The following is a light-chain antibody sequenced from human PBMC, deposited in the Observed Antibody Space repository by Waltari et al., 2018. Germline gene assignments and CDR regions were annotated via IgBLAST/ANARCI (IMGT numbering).Light chain of an antibody. Sequence: IVLTQSPGSLSLSPGERAPISCRASQSVNRALTWYQLKPGPAPRLLIYGASNRATGIPDRFSGSGSATDFSLTIIRLEPEDFAVYYCQHFVRLPVTFGQGTKVEIK. J-gene: IGKJ1*01. V-gene: IGKV3-20*01. CDR3: QHFVRLPVT. CDR1: QSVNRA. CDR2: GAS.